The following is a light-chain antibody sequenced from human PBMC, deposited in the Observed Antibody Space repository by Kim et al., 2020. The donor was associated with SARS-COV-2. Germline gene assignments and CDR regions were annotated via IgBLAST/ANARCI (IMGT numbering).Light chain of an antibody. CDR3: NSRDSSGNHLRV. Sequence: SSELTQDPAVSVALGQTVRITCQGDSLRSYYASWYQQKPGQAPVLVIYGENNRPSGIPDRFSGSSSGNTASLTITGAQAEDEADYYCNSRDSSGNHLRVFGTGTKVTVL. CDR1: SLRSYY. V-gene: IGLV3-19*01. J-gene: IGLJ1*01. CDR2: GEN.